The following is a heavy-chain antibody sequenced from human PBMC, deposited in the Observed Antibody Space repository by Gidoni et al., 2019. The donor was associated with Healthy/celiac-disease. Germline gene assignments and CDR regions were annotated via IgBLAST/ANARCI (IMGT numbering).Heavy chain of an antibody. J-gene: IGHJ6*02. Sequence: QVQLVESGGGVVQPGRSLRLCGCASGFTFSSCCLHRVRQAPGKGMEWVAVIWYDGSNKYYADSVKGRFTISRDNSKNTLYLQMNSLRAEDTAVYYCAREVAVAGPTAYYYYGMDVWGQGTTVTVSS. CDR2: IWYDGSNK. CDR1: GFTFSSCC. D-gene: IGHD6-19*01. V-gene: IGHV3-33*01. CDR3: AREVAVAGPTAYYYYGMDV.